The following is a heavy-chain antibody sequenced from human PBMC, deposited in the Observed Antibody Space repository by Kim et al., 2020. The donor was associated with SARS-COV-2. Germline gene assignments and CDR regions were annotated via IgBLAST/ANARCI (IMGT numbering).Heavy chain of an antibody. CDR3: ARSRFERMSGGYSNFDY. Sequence: GGSLRLSCAASGFTFSSYAMHWVRQAPGKGLEWVAVISYDGSNKYYADSVKGRFTISRDNSKNTLYLQMNSLRAEDTAVYYCARSRFERMSGGYSNFDYWGQGTLVTVSS. CDR1: GFTFSSYA. J-gene: IGHJ4*02. D-gene: IGHD3-22*01. CDR2: ISYDGSNK. V-gene: IGHV3-30-3*01.